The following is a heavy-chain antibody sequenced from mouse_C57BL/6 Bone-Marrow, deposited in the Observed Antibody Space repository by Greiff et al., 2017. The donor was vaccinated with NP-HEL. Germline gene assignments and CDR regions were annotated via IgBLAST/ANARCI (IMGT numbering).Heavy chain of an antibody. V-gene: IGHV5-16*01. CDR1: GFTFSDYY. Sequence: EVMLVESEGGLVQPGSSMKLSCTASGFTFSDYYMAWVRQVPEKGLEWVANINYDGSSTYYLDSLKSRFIISRDNAKNILYLQMSSLKSEDTATYYCARDGEYDYWYFDVWGTGTTVTVSS. CDR3: ARDGEYDYWYFDV. J-gene: IGHJ1*03. D-gene: IGHD2-3*01. CDR2: INYDGSST.